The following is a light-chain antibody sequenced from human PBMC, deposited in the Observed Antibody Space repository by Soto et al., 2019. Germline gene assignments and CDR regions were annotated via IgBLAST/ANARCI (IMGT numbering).Light chain of an antibody. CDR1: QNINNF. CDR2: KAS. CDR3: QHYYTYPYT. J-gene: IGKJ2*01. V-gene: IGKV1-5*03. Sequence: DIQMTQSPSTLSASVGGRVTISCRASQNINNFLAWYQQKPGKVPKLLIYKASSLESGVPSRFSGSGSGTDFTLTISSLQPDDFATYYCQHYYTYPYTFGQGTKLEIK.